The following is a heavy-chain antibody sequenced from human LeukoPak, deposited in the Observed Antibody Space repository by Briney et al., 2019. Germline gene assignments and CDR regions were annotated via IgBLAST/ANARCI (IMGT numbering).Heavy chain of an antibody. D-gene: IGHD3-22*01. V-gene: IGHV4-34*01. Sequence: PSETLSLTCAVYGGSFSDYYWSCIRQPPGNGLEWIGEISHSGITKYNPSLKSRVTISVDTSKNQFSLKLNSVTAADTAVYYCASFRWAIGFENWGQGTLVTVSS. CDR1: GGSFSDYY. CDR2: ISHSGIT. CDR3: ASFRWAIGFEN. J-gene: IGHJ4*02.